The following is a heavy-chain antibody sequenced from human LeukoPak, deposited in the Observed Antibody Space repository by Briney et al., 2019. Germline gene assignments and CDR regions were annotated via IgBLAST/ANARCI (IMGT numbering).Heavy chain of an antibody. V-gene: IGHV4-34*01. Sequence: PSETLSLTCAVYGGSFSGYYWSWIRQPPGKGLEWIGEINHSGSTNYNPSLKSQVTISVDTSKNQFSLKLSSVTAADTAVYYCARTTGEITFGGVIAPNWFDPWGQGTLVTVSS. D-gene: IGHD3-16*02. CDR2: INHSGST. CDR1: GGSFSGYY. J-gene: IGHJ5*02. CDR3: ARTTGEITFGGVIAPNWFDP.